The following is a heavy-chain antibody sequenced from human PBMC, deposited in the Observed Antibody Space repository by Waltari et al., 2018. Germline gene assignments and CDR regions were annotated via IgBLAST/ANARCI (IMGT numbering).Heavy chain of an antibody. J-gene: IGHJ4*02. CDR2: IYYSGST. D-gene: IGHD2-15*01. CDR3: ARDRYCSGGSCYFGY. CDR1: GGSVSSGSYS. Sequence: QVQLQESGPGLVKPSETLSLTCTVSGGSVSSGSYSWSWIRQPPGKGLEWIGYIYYSGSTNYNPSLKSRVTISVDTSKNQFSLKLSSVTAADTAVYYCARDRYCSGGSCYFGYWGQGTLVTVSS. V-gene: IGHV4-61*01.